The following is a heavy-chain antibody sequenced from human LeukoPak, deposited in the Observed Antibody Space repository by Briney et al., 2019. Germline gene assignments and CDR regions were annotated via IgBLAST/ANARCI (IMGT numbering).Heavy chain of an antibody. CDR2: IIPIFGTA. Sequence: GSSVKVSCKDSGGTFSSYAISWVRQAPGQGLEWMGGIIPIFGTANYAQKFQGRVTITADESTSTAYMELSSLRSEDTAVYYCAREGVTIFGVVTHLRAHTFDYWGQGTLVTVSS. CDR1: GGTFSSYA. V-gene: IGHV1-69*01. CDR3: AREGVTIFGVVTHLRAHTFDY. J-gene: IGHJ4*02. D-gene: IGHD3-3*01.